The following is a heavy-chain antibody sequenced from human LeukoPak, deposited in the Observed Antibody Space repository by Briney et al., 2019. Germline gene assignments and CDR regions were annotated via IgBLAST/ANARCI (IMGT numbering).Heavy chain of an antibody. CDR3: ASRSWELLFDY. CDR1: GFLFNNYW. D-gene: IGHD1-26*01. CDR2: INQDGSDK. J-gene: IGHJ4*02. V-gene: IGHV3-7*01. Sequence: GSLRLSCAASGFLFNNYWMSWVRQAPGKGLEWVASINQDGSDKYYVDSVKGRFTISRDNAKNSLYLQMNSLRAEDTAVYYCASRSWELLFDYWGQGTLVTVSS.